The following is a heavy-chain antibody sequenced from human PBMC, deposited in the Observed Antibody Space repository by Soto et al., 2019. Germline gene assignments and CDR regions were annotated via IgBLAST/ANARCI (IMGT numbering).Heavy chain of an antibody. Sequence: EVQLLDSGGDLAQPGGSLRLSCTASGFTFSSFGMAWVRQAPGKGLEWVSAISGSGDSSYYADSVKDRFTISRDNPTNTLYLQMNNLRAEDTAVYYCAKMGIGMFSHKHHLDHWGQGTQVTVSS. V-gene: IGHV3-23*01. D-gene: IGHD2-2*03. CDR1: GFTFSSFG. CDR2: ISGSGDSS. J-gene: IGHJ4*02. CDR3: AKMGIGMFSHKHHLDH.